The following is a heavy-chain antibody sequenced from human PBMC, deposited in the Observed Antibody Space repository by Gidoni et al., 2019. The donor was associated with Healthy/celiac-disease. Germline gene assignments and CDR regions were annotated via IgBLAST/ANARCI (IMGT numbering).Heavy chain of an antibody. D-gene: IGHD2-15*01. CDR1: GFTFRSYG. CDR3: AKDAFCSGGSCYPDY. V-gene: IGHV3-30*02. J-gene: IGHJ4*02. CDR2: IRYDGSNK. Sequence: QVQLVESGGGVVQPGGSLRLSCAASGFTFRSYGMHWVRQAPGKGLEWVAFIRYDGSNKYYADSVKGRFTISRDNSKNTLYLQMNSLRAEDTAVYYCAKDAFCSGGSCYPDYWGQGTLVTVSS.